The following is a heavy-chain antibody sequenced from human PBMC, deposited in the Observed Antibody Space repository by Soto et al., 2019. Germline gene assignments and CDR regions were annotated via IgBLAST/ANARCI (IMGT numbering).Heavy chain of an antibody. D-gene: IGHD3-22*01. CDR2: INPNSGGT. J-gene: IGHJ5*02. CDR1: GYTFTGYY. CDR3: ARDWSGYYYDSSGYSNWFDP. Sequence: GASVKVSCKASGYTFTGYYMHWVRQAPGQGLEWMGWINPNSGGTNYAQKFQGRVTMTRDTSISTAYMELSRLRSDDTAVYYGARDWSGYYYDSSGYSNWFDPWGQGTLVTVSS. V-gene: IGHV1-2*02.